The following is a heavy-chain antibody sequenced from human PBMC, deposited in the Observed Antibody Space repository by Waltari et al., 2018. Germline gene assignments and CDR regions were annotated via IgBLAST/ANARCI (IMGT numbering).Heavy chain of an antibody. J-gene: IGHJ6*02. CDR3: ARYCSSTSCSYAMDV. Sequence: EVQLVESGGGLVQPGGSLRLSCAASGFTVSRNYMSWVRQAPGKGLEWVSIIYNDGSTYYADSVKGRFTISRDNSKNALSLQMNSLRAEDTAVYYCARYCSSTSCSYAMDVWGQGTTVTVSS. V-gene: IGHV3-66*02. CDR1: GFTVSRNY. CDR2: IYNDGST. D-gene: IGHD2-2*01.